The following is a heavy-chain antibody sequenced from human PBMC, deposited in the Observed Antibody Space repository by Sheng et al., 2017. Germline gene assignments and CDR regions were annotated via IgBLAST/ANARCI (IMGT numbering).Heavy chain of an antibody. CDR1: GGSFSGYY. CDR2: INHSGST. Sequence: QVQLQQWGAGLLKPSETLSLTCAVYGGSFSGYYWSWIRQPPGKGLEWIGEINHSGSTNYNPSLKSRVTISVDTSKNQFSLKLSSVTAADTAVYYCAGIDIVVVPAGNAFDIWGQGTMVTVSS. J-gene: IGHJ3*02. D-gene: IGHD2-2*01. V-gene: IGHV4-34*01. CDR3: AGIDIVVVPAGNAFDI.